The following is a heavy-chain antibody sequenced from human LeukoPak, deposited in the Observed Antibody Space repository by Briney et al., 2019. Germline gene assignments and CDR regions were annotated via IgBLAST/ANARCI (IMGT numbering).Heavy chain of an antibody. D-gene: IGHD6-19*01. J-gene: IGHJ3*02. CDR3: ARARIVVAGIWGQESPHAFDI. CDR2: FYYSGST. CDR1: GGSISSDN. Sequence: SETLSLTCTVSGGSISSDNWSWIRQPPGKGLEWIGYFYYSGSTNYNPSLKSRVTISVDTSKNQSSLKLSSVTAADTAVYYCARARIVVAGIWGQESPHAFDIRGQGTMVTVSS. V-gene: IGHV4-59*01.